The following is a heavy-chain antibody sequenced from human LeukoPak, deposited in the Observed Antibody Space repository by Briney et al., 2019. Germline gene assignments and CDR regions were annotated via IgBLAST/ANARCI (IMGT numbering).Heavy chain of an antibody. CDR1: GGTFSNYP. D-gene: IGHD5-24*01. J-gene: IGHJ5*02. CDR3: ATHTGGYNYWWFDI. Sequence: ASVKVSCKSSGGTFSNYPIIWVRQAPGRGLEWLGGIIPIYGTANYAQMFQGRITLTAHESTATAYMELSSLTSDDTAMYFCATHTGGYNYWWFDIWGQGTLVTVSS. V-gene: IGHV1-69*13. CDR2: IIPIYGTA.